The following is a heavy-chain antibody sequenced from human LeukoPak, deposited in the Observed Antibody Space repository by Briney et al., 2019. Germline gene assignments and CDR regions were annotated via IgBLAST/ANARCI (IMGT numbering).Heavy chain of an antibody. CDR1: GFTFSSYS. CDR3: ARVQWLEVYYYYMDV. CDR2: ISSSGSTI. D-gene: IGHD6-19*01. J-gene: IGHJ6*03. Sequence: PGGSLRLSCAASGFTFSSYSMNWVRQAPGKGLEWVSYISSSGSTIYYADSVKGRFTISRDNAKNSLYLQMNSLRAEDTAVYYCARVQWLEVYYYYMDVWGKGTTVTISS. V-gene: IGHV3-48*04.